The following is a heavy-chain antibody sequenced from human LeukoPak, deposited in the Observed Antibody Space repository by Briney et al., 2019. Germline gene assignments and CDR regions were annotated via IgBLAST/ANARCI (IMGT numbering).Heavy chain of an antibody. CDR1: GFTFSSYV. Sequence: GGSLRLSCAASGFTFSSYVMNWVRQAPRKGLEWVLGISGSGGSTYYADSVKGRFTISRDNSKNTLYLQMSSLRAEDTAVYYCAKGLVPDYWGQGTLVTVSS. CDR2: ISGSGGST. CDR3: AKGLVPDY. J-gene: IGHJ4*02. V-gene: IGHV3-23*01. D-gene: IGHD6-6*01.